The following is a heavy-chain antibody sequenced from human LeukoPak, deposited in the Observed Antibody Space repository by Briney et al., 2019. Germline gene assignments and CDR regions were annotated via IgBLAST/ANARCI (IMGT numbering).Heavy chain of an antibody. CDR2: IIPIFGTA. J-gene: IGHJ6*03. CDR1: VGTFSSYS. Sequence: GPSEQVSCKPSVGTFSSYSIRRVRQAPGQGLGWMGGIIPIFGTANYAQKFQGRVTITADESTSTAYMELSSLRSEDTAVYYCASSGPVWFGELYGRDMDVWGKGTTVTVSS. CDR3: ASSGPVWFGELYGRDMDV. D-gene: IGHD3-10*01. V-gene: IGHV1-69*01.